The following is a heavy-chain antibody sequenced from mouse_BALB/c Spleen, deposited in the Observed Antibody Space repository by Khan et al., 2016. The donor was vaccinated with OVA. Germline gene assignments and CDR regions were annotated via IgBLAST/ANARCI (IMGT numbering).Heavy chain of an antibody. J-gene: IGHJ1*01. CDR3: ASGGYWYFAV. D-gene: IGHD1-1*02. Sequence: QIQLVQSGPEVKKPGETVKISCKASGYSFTNYGMNWVRQAPGKGLKWMGWINTYTGEPTYDDDFKGRVAFALETSASTAYLQINNLKNEDTATYFCASGGYWYFAVWGAGTTVTVSS. V-gene: IGHV9-3-1*01. CDR1: GYSFTNYG. CDR2: INTYTGEP.